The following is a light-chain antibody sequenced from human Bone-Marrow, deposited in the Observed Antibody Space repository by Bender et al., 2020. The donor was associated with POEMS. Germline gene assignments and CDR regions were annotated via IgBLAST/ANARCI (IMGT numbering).Light chain of an antibody. V-gene: IGLV2-14*03. Sequence: SDIGVSNSVSWYHQHPGKAPKLIVFHVINRPSGVSNRFSASKSANTASLTISRLQPEDEADYYCASFTTSGTWVFGGGTKLTVL. CDR1: SDIGVSNS. J-gene: IGLJ3*02. CDR3: ASFTTSGTWV. CDR2: HVI.